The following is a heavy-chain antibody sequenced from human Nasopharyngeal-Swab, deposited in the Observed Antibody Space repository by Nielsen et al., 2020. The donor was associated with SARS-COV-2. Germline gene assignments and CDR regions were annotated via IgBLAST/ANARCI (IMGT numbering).Heavy chain of an antibody. J-gene: IGHJ6*03. Sequence: GESLKISCAASGFTFSSYAMSWVRQAPGKGLEWVSAISGSGGSTYYADSVKGRFTISRDNSKNTLYLQMNSLRAEDTAVYYCAKYYGDYPYYYYYMDVWGQGTTVTVSS. V-gene: IGHV3-23*01. D-gene: IGHD4-17*01. CDR2: ISGSGGST. CDR1: GFTFSSYA. CDR3: AKYYGDYPYYYYYMDV.